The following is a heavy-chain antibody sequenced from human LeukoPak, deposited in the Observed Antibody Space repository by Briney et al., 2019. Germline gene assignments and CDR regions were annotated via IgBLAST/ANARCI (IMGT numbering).Heavy chain of an antibody. J-gene: IGHJ4*02. V-gene: IGHV3-30*03. CDR3: ARDFLGYCSGGSCQRSYFFDY. Sequence: GGSLRLSCAASGFTFSSYGMHWVRQAPGKGLEWVAVISYDGSNKYYADSVKGRFTISRDNSKNTLYLQMNSLRAEDTAVYYCARDFLGYCSGGSCQRSYFFDYWGQGTLVTVSS. D-gene: IGHD2-15*01. CDR1: GFTFSSYG. CDR2: ISYDGSNK.